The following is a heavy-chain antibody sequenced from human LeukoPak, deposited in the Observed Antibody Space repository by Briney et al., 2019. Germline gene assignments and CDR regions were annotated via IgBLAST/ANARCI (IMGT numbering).Heavy chain of an antibody. V-gene: IGHV4-34*01. D-gene: IGHD6-19*01. CDR3: ARVDGGGWYDFDY. J-gene: IGHJ4*02. Sequence: SETLSLTCAVYGGSFSGYYWSWIRQPPGKGLEWIGEINHSGSTNYNPSLKSRVTISVDTSKNQFSLKLSSVTAADTAVYYCARVDGGGWYDFDYWGQGTLVTVSS. CDR1: GGSFSGYY. CDR2: INHSGST.